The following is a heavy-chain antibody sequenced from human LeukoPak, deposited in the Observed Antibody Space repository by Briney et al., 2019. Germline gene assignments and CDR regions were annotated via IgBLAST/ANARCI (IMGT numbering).Heavy chain of an antibody. CDR2: ISYDGSNK. Sequence: PGGSLRLSCAASGFSFSSYGMHWVRQPPGKGLEWVAFISYDGSNKYYADSVKGRFTISRDNSQNTVYLQMNSLRGEDTAVYYCARDGTSYGMAVWGQGTTVTVSS. J-gene: IGHJ6*02. V-gene: IGHV3-30*03. CDR1: GFSFSSYG. D-gene: IGHD1-1*01. CDR3: ARDGTSYGMAV.